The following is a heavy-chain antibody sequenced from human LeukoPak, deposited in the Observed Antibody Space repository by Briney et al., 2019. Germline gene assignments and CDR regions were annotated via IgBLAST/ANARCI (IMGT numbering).Heavy chain of an antibody. J-gene: IGHJ4*02. CDR2: INHRGST. V-gene: IGHV4-34*01. CDR3: VSPRGFSYGYFDY. D-gene: IGHD5-18*01. Sequence: PSETLSLTCAVYGGSFSGYYWSWIRQPPGKGLEWIGEINHRGSTNHNPSLKSRVTISVDTSKNQFSLTLGSVSATDTAVYYCVSPRGFSYGYFDYWGQGTLVTVSS. CDR1: GGSFSGYY.